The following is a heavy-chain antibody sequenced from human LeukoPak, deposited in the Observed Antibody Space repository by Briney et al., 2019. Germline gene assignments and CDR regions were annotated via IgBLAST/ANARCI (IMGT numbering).Heavy chain of an antibody. V-gene: IGHV4-4*09. Sequence: SETLSLTSTVSGGSISSYYWSWIRQPPGKGLEWIGYIYTSGSTNYNPSLKSRVTISVDTSKNQFSLKLSSVTAADTAVYYCARPTRIAAPIDYWGQGTLVTVSS. CDR2: IYTSGST. CDR3: ARPTRIAAPIDY. CDR1: GGSISSYY. D-gene: IGHD6-6*01. J-gene: IGHJ4*02.